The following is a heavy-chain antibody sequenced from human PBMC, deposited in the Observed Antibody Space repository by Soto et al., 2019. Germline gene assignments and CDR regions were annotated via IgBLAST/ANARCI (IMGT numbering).Heavy chain of an antibody. D-gene: IGHD3-22*01. J-gene: IGHJ4*02. V-gene: IGHV1-2*04. CDR2: INPNSGAT. CDR3: ARGPGDASSGYAYLFDY. Sequence: QIQLVQSGAEVKKPGASVKVSCKASGYAFTGYYVHWVRQAPGQGLEWMGGINPNSGATDYAQIFQGWVTMTRDTSISTAYMELRRRRFDDTAVYYCARGPGDASSGYAYLFDYWGQGALVTVSS. CDR1: GYAFTGYY.